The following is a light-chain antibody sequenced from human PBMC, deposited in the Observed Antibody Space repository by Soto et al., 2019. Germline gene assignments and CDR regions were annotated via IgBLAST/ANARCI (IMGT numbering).Light chain of an antibody. CDR1: SSDVGGYNY. CDR2: EVS. J-gene: IGLJ3*02. V-gene: IGLV2-14*01. Sequence: QSALTQPASVSGSPGQSITISCTGTSSDVGGYNYVSWYQQHPGKAPKFMIYEVSNRPSGVSSRFSGSKSGNTASLTISGLQAEDEADYYFSSYTGSNIVFGGGTQLTVL. CDR3: SSYTGSNIV.